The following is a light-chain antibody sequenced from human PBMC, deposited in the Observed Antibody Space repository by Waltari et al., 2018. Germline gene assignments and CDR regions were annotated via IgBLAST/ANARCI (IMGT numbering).Light chain of an antibody. V-gene: IGLV2-14*03. CDR2: DVS. Sequence: QSALTQPASVSGSPGQSITISCTGTTSDVGGYNYVSWYQQHQGKAPKPMIFDVSYRPSGVSSRFSGSKSGNTASLTISGLHTEDEADYYCSSYTSSNPVFGGGTKLTVL. J-gene: IGLJ2*01. CDR3: SSYTSSNPV. CDR1: TSDVGGYNY.